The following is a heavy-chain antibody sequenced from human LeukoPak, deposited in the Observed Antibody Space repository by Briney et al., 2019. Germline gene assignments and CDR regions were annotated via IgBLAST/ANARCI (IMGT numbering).Heavy chain of an antibody. CDR3: ARVGIVVVPAARDYYYYGMDV. CDR1: GYTFTSYD. CDR2: MNPNSGNT. V-gene: IGHV1-8*01. Sequence: ASVKVSCKASGYTFTSYDINWVRQATRQGLEWMGWMNPNSGNTGYAQKFQGRVTMTRNTSISTAYMELSSLRSEDTAVYYCARVGIVVVPAARDYYYYGMDVWGQGTTVTVSS. J-gene: IGHJ6*02. D-gene: IGHD2-2*01.